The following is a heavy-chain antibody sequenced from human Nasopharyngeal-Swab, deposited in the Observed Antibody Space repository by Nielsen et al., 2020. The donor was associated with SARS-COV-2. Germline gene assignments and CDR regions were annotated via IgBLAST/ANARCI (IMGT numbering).Heavy chain of an antibody. V-gene: IGHV4-30-4*08. CDR2: IYYSGDT. Sequence: SETLSLTCAVSGVFISRGGAYWSWLRQPPGKGLEWIGYIYYSGDTDYNPALQSQVSISADTSRNQFSLKLTSVTAADTAVYYCARTLYDIVTDQYEGYDTWGPGILVTVSS. CDR1: GVFISRGGAY. J-gene: IGHJ5*02. D-gene: IGHD3-9*01. CDR3: ARTLYDIVTDQYEGYDT.